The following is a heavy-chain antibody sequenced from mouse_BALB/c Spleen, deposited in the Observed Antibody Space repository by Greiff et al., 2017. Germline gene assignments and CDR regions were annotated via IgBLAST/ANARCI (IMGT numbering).Heavy chain of an antibody. V-gene: IGHV1-9*01. CDR1: GYTFSSYW. Sequence: QVTLKESGAELMKPGASVKISCKATGYTFSSYWIEWVKQRPGHGLEWIGEILPGSGSTNYNEKFKGKATFTADTSSNTAYMQLSSLTSEDSAVYYCAGDGPWFAYWGQGTLVTVSA. CDR2: ILPGSGST. CDR3: AGDGPWFAY. D-gene: IGHD2-3*01. J-gene: IGHJ3*01.